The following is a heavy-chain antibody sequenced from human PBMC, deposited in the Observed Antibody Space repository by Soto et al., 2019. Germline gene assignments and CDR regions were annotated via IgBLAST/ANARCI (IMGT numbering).Heavy chain of an antibody. CDR1: GYTFPGYY. CDR3: ASLSESSGWHTNFDY. D-gene: IGHD6-19*01. V-gene: IGHV1-2*02. Sequence: SVKVSCSASGYTFPGYYMHWVRQAPGQGLEWMGWINPNSGGTNYAQKFQGRVTMTRDTSISTAYMELSRLRSDDTAVYYCASLSESSGWHTNFDYWGQGTLVTVSS. J-gene: IGHJ4*02. CDR2: INPNSGGT.